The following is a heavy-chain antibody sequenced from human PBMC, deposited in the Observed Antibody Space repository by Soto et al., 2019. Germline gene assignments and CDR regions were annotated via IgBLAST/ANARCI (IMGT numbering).Heavy chain of an antibody. V-gene: IGHV4-34*01. CDR3: ARSYDFWSGYLFQDWYFDL. D-gene: IGHD3-3*01. CDR1: GGSFSGYY. CDR2: INHSGST. J-gene: IGHJ2*01. Sequence: SETLSLTCAAYGGSFSGYYWSWIRQPPGKGLEWIGEINHSGSTNYNPSRKSRVTISVDTSKNQFSLKLSSVTAADTAVYYCARSYDFWSGYLFQDWYFDLWGRGTLVTVSS.